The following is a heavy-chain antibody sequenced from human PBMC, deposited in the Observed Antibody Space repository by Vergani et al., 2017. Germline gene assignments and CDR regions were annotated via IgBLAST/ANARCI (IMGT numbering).Heavy chain of an antibody. Sequence: QVQLVESGGGVVQRGGSLRLSCATSGFTLSNYDMQWIRQGPGKVLEFVAFIQFDGSKQYYADSVKGRFTLSRDFSKNTLYLQMNSLRTDDTATYYCAKHFRGWGIDYWGQGTQVIVSS. CDR2: IQFDGSKQ. V-gene: IGHV3-30*02. CDR3: AKHFRGWGIDY. J-gene: IGHJ4*02. CDR1: GFTLSNYD. D-gene: IGHD3-16*01.